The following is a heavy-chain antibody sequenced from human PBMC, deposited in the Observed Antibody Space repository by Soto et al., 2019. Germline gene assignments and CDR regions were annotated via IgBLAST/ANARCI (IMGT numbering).Heavy chain of an antibody. CDR3: ARVGGFCSRTSCSNWFDP. CDR2: IYYTGST. CDR1: GGSVNSGSYS. J-gene: IGHJ5*02. D-gene: IGHD2-2*01. V-gene: IGHV4-61*01. Sequence: SETLSLTCPVSGGSVNSGSYSWSWIRQPPGKGLEWIGYIYYTGSTNYNPSPESRVTISVDTSKNQFSLKLNSVTAADTAIYYCARVGGFCSRTSCSNWFDPWGQGTLVTVSS.